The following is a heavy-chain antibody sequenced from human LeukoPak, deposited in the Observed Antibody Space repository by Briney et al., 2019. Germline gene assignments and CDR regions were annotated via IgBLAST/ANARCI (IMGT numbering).Heavy chain of an antibody. CDR2: IYYSGST. D-gene: IGHD3-22*01. Sequence: SETLSLTCSVSSGSISGYFWSWIRQPPGEGLEFIGYIYYSGSTNYHPSLKSRVIISVDTSKSQFSLKLSSVTAADTAVYYCARIRPHYYDSSGTWVLDSWGQGTLVSVSA. CDR1: SGSISGYF. V-gene: IGHV4-59*01. J-gene: IGHJ4*02. CDR3: ARIRPHYYDSSGTWVLDS.